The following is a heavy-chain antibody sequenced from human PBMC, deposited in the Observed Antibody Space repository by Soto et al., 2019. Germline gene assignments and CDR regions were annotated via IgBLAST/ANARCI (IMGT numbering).Heavy chain of an antibody. D-gene: IGHD6-6*01. Sequence: SETLSLTCTVSGGSISSSSYYWGWIRQPPGKGLEWIGSIYYSGSTYYNPSLKSRVTISVDTSKNQFSLKLSSVTAADTAVYYCARHRFSSRLGFWYFDYWGQGTLVTVSS. CDR1: GGSISSSSYY. J-gene: IGHJ4*02. V-gene: IGHV4-39*01. CDR2: IYYSGST. CDR3: ARHRFSSRLGFWYFDY.